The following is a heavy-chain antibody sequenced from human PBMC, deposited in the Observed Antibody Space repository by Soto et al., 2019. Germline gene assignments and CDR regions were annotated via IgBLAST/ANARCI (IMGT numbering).Heavy chain of an antibody. CDR1: GGSISSGGYY. CDR2: IYYSGST. J-gene: IGHJ5*02. CDR3: ARVYSYYYDSSGYYQKAIDP. Sequence: SETLSLTCTVSGGSISSGGYYWSWIRQHPGKGLEWIGYIYYSGSTYYNPSLKSRVTISVDTSKNQFSLKLSSVTAADTAVYYCARVYSYYYDSSGYYQKAIDPWGQGTLVTVSS. V-gene: IGHV4-31*03. D-gene: IGHD3-22*01.